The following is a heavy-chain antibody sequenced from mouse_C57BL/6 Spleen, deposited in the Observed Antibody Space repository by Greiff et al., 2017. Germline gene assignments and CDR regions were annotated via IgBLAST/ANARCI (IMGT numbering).Heavy chain of an antibody. CDR1: GFTFSSYG. V-gene: IGHV5-6*01. CDR3: ARHEDDYFDY. Sequence: EVKLVESGGDLVKPGGSLKLSCAASGFTFSSYGMSWVRQTPDKRLEWVATISSGGSYTYYPDSVKGRFTISRDNAKNTLYLQMSSLKSEDTAMYYCARHEDDYFDYWGQGTTLTVSS. J-gene: IGHJ2*01. CDR2: ISSGGSYT. D-gene: IGHD2-3*01.